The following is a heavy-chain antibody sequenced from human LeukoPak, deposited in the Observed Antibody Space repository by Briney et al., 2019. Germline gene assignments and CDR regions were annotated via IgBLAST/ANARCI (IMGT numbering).Heavy chain of an antibody. Sequence: GASVKVSCKASGYTFTSYGISWVRQAPGQGLEWMGWISAYNGNTNYAQKLQGRVTMTTDTSTSTAYMELRSLRSDDTAVYYCARDRRYCSSTSCYSYMDVWGKGTTVTISS. J-gene: IGHJ6*03. D-gene: IGHD2-2*01. V-gene: IGHV1-18*01. CDR1: GYTFTSYG. CDR3: ARDRRYCSSTSCYSYMDV. CDR2: ISAYNGNT.